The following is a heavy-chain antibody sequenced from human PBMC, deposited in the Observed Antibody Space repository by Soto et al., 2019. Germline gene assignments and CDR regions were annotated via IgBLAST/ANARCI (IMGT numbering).Heavy chain of an antibody. CDR2: IIPIFGTA. CDR1: GGTFSSYA. V-gene: IGHV1-69*13. J-gene: IGHJ3*02. Sequence: SVKVSCKASGGTFSSYAISWVRQAPGQGLEWMGGIIPIFGTANYAQKFQGRVTITADESTSTAYMELSSLGSEDTAVYCCASGEFGITMIVVVRGEPRTIKRWAFDIWGQGTMVTVSS. CDR3: ASGEFGITMIVVVRGEPRTIKRWAFDI. D-gene: IGHD3-22*01.